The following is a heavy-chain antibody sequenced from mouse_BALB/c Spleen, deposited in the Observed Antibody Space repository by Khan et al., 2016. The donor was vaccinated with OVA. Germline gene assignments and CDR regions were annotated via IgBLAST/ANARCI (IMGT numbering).Heavy chain of an antibody. Sequence: QVQLKQSGAELVRPGASVKLSCKTSGYIFTSYWIHWIKQRSGQGLEWIARIYPGTDNSYYNEKFKDKATLTADKSSSTAYLQLSSLKSEDSDVYFWAREEALYHFDHWGQGTTLTVSS. V-gene: IGHV1-76*01. CDR2: IYPGTDNS. CDR1: GYIFTSYW. CDR3: AREEALYHFDH. J-gene: IGHJ2*01.